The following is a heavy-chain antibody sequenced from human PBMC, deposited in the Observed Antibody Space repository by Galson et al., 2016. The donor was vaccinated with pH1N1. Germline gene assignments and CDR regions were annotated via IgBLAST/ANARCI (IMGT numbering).Heavy chain of an antibody. D-gene: IGHD6-19*01. Sequence: SVKVSCKASGYTFTSYYLHWWRQAPGQGLEWVGVINSTGGNTGYAQKFRGRVTVTRDTSTSTVYMELSSLSSEDTAVYFCTRGWSSGCAGAFDVWGQGAMVNVFS. CDR3: TRGWSSGCAGAFDV. V-gene: IGHV1-46*03. J-gene: IGHJ3*01. CDR2: INSTGGNT. CDR1: GYTFTSYY.